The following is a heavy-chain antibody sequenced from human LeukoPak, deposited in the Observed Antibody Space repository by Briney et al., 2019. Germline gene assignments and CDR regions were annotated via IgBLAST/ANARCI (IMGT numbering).Heavy chain of an antibody. CDR3: ARVALHWGVGSDWFDP. CDR1: GYTFTDYY. Sequence: GASVKVSCKASGYTFTDYYFHWVRQAPGQGLEWMGWINPKSGGTNYAQKFQGRVTLTRDTSINTAYMELTRLRSDDTAVYYCARVALHWGVGSDWFDPWGQGTLVTVSS. V-gene: IGHV1-2*02. CDR2: INPKSGGT. J-gene: IGHJ5*02. D-gene: IGHD7-27*01.